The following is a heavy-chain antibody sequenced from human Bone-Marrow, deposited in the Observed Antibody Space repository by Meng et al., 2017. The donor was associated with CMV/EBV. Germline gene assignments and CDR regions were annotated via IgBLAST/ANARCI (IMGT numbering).Heavy chain of an antibody. CDR1: GGSISSSDYY. CDR3: ARDHTIPL. CDR2: IYYSGST. J-gene: IGHJ2*01. D-gene: IGHD3-3*01. V-gene: IGHV4-30-4*08. Sequence: SLTCTVSGGSISSSDYYWSWIRQPPGKGLEWIGFIYYSGSTYYNPSLKSRVTISVDKSKNHFSLRLRSVTAADTAVYYCARDHTIPLWGRGTLVTVSS.